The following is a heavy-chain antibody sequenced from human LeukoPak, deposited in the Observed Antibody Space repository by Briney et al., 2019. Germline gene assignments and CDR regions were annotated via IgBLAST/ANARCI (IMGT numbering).Heavy chain of an antibody. Sequence: GGSLRLSCAASGFTFSSYAMSWVRQAPGKGLEWVSSISGSGANTDYADSVKGRFTISRDNSKNTLYVQMNSLRTEDTAVYYCAKDFFWGSGHYFAHWGQGALSPSPQ. CDR2: ISGSGANT. CDR1: GFTFSSYA. J-gene: IGHJ4*02. D-gene: IGHD7-27*01. V-gene: IGHV3-23*01. CDR3: AKDFFWGSGHYFAH.